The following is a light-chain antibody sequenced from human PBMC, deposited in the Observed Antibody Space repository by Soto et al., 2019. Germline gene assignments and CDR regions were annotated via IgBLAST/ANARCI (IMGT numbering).Light chain of an antibody. CDR3: QQYHSFPVT. V-gene: IGKV1-16*02. CDR1: QGISNF. Sequence: DIQMTQSPSSVSASVGDTVTITCQASQGISNFLAWFQQKPGKAPKSLIYGASSLQSGVPSNFSGSGSDTDFTLTISSLQPEDSATYFCQQYHSFPVTFGGGTKVEIK. J-gene: IGKJ4*01. CDR2: GAS.